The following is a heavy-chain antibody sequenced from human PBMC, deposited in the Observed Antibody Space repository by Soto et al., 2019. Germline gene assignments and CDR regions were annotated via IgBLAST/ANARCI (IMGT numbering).Heavy chain of an antibody. CDR1: GGSFSGYY. CDR2: INHIGST. J-gene: IGHJ4*02. CDR3: AAKYYYDSSGYYGRYYFDY. Sequence: PSETLSLTCAVYGGSFSGYYWSWIRQPPGKGLEWIGEINHIGSTNYNPSLKSRVTISVDTSKNQFSLKLSSVTAADTAVYYCAAKYYYDSSGYYGRYYFDYWGQGTLVTVS. V-gene: IGHV4-34*01. D-gene: IGHD3-22*01.